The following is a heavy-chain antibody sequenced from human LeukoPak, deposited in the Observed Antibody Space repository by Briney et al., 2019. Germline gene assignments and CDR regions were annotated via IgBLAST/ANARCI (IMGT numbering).Heavy chain of an antibody. CDR2: ISYDGRSK. CDR1: GFTFSVYA. D-gene: IGHD1-26*01. Sequence: GGSLRLSCAASGFTFSVYAIHWVRQAPGKGLEWVALISYDGRSKHYADSVKGRFTISRDDSQRTLYLQMNSLRAEDTAMYYCARGHSGRWFWWFGAWGQGTLVTVSS. J-gene: IGHJ5*02. CDR3: ARGHSGRWFWWFGA. V-gene: IGHV3-30*04.